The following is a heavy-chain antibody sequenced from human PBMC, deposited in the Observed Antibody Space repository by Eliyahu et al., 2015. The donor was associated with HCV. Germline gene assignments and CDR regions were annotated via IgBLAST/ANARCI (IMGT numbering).Heavy chain of an antibody. CDR3: ARDRGYSSSSSLDY. V-gene: IGHV3-21*01. CDR1: GFSFSGYS. CDR2: ISSTSSYI. Sequence: EVQLVESGGGLVKPGGSLRLXCAASGFSFSGYSMNWVRQAPGKGLEWVSYISSTSSYIFYAESVKGRFTVSRDNAKNSLYLQMNSLRAEDTAVYYCARDRGYSSSSSLDYWGQGTLVTVSS. D-gene: IGHD6-6*01. J-gene: IGHJ4*02.